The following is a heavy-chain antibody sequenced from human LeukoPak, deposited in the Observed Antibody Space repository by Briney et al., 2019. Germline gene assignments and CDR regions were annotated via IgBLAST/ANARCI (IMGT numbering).Heavy chain of an antibody. D-gene: IGHD1-1*01. J-gene: IGHJ4*02. CDR2: ISGSGGST. Sequence: GGSLRLSCAASGFTFSSYAMSWVRQAPGKGLEWVSAISGSGGSTYYADSVKGRFTISRDNSKNTLYLQMNSLRAEDTAVYYCARDPHKLEDFDYWGQGTLVTVSS. CDR1: GFTFSSYA. V-gene: IGHV3-23*01. CDR3: ARDPHKLEDFDY.